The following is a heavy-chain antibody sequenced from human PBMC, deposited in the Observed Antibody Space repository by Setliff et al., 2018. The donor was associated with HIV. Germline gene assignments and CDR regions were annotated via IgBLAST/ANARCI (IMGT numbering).Heavy chain of an antibody. CDR1: GYTFTSYY. D-gene: IGHD2-15*01. CDR2: INPSGGST. V-gene: IGHV1-46*01. Sequence: ASVKVSCKASGYTFTSYYMHWVRQAPGQGLEWMGIINPSGGSTSYAQTFQGRVTMTRDTSTSTVYMELSSLRSEDTTVYSCASGAPGYCSRGSCYYHLAYFQPWGQGTLVTVSS. CDR3: ASGAPGYCSRGSCYYHLAYFQP. J-gene: IGHJ1*01.